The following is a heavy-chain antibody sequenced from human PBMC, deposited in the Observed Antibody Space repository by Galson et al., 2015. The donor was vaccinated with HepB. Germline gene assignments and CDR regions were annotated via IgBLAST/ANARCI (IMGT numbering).Heavy chain of an antibody. Sequence: SLRLSCAASGFTFSSYSMTWVRQAPGKGLEWVSYISSSSTIYYADSVKGRFTISRDNAKNSLYLQMNSLRDEDTAVYYCARDKGYCSSTSCHNWFDPWGQGTLVTVSS. CDR3: ARDKGYCSSTSCHNWFDP. D-gene: IGHD2-2*01. CDR2: ISSSSTI. V-gene: IGHV3-48*02. J-gene: IGHJ5*02. CDR1: GFTFSSYS.